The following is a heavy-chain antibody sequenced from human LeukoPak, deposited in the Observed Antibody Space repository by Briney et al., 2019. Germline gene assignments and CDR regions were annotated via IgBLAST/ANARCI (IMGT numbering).Heavy chain of an antibody. V-gene: IGHV3-30*02. D-gene: IGHD1-1*01. Sequence: GGSLRLSCAASGFTFSNYWMSWVRQAPGKGLEWVAFIRYDGSNKYYADSVKGRFTISRDNSKNTLYLQMNSLRAEDTAVYYCARDETGMSAFDIWGQGTMVTVSS. J-gene: IGHJ3*02. CDR3: ARDETGMSAFDI. CDR2: IRYDGSNK. CDR1: GFTFSNYW.